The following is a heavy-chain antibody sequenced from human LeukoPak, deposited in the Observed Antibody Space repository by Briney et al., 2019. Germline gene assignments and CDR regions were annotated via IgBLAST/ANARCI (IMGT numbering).Heavy chain of an antibody. CDR2: INPSGGGT. J-gene: IGHJ5*02. CDR3: ARGSSDYDILTGDWFDP. V-gene: IGHV1-2*02. CDR1: GYTFTSYY. D-gene: IGHD3-9*01. Sequence: ASVKVSCKASGYTFTSYYMHWVRQAPGQGLEWMGIINPSGGGTNYAQKFQGRVTMTRDTSISTAYMELSRLRSDDTAVYYCARGSSDYDILTGDWFDPWGQGTLVTVSS.